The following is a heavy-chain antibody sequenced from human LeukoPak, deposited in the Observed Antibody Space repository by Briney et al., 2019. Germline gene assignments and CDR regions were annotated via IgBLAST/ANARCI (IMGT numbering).Heavy chain of an antibody. D-gene: IGHD3-22*01. CDR3: AKGSSGYFFDL. CDR1: GIVFNREG. Sequence: SLRPSCAASGIVFNREGLVRVREAAWKRLEWVSAISNDGGGTTYADFVKGRFSVSRDNSKNTLFLQMNSLRAEDTALYYCAKGSSGYFFDLWGQGTLVTVSS. J-gene: IGHJ4*02. CDR2: ISNDGGGT. V-gene: IGHV3-23*01.